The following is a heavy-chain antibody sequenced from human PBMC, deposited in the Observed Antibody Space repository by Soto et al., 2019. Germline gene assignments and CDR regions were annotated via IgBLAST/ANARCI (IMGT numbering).Heavy chain of an antibody. CDR3: AREPNTSSAFDI. V-gene: IGHV3-21*01. CDR1: GFTFSSYR. J-gene: IGHJ3*02. D-gene: IGHD1-1*01. Sequence: GGSLRLSCAASGFTFSSYRMNWVRQAPGKGLEWVSSISSSSSYIYYADSVKGRFTISRDNAKNSLYLQMNSLRAEDTVVYYCAREPNTSSAFDIWGQGTMVTVSS. CDR2: ISSSSSYI.